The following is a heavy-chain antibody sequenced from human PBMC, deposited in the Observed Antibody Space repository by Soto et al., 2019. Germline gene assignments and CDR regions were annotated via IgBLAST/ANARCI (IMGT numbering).Heavy chain of an antibody. CDR1: GYTFTSFG. D-gene: IGHD2-8*01. CDR3: ARDRSMYYGMDV. Sequence: QVQLVQSGGEVKKPGASVKVSCKATGYTFTSFGISWVRQAPGQGLEWMGWISDYNGNTNYAQKLQGRGTMTTDTSTSTAYMALRSLTSDDTAVYYCARDRSMYYGMDVWGQGTTVTVSS. CDR2: ISDYNGNT. J-gene: IGHJ6*02. V-gene: IGHV1-18*01.